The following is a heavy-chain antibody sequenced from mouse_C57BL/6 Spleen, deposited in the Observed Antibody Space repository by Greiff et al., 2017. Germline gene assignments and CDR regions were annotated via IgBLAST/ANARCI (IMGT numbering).Heavy chain of an antibody. D-gene: IGHD2-5*01. CDR2: ISNGGGST. CDR1: GFTFSDYY. J-gene: IGHJ4*01. Sequence: DVMLVESGGGLVQPGGSLKLSCAASGFTFSDYYMYWVRQTPEKRLEWVAYISNGGGSTYYPDTVKGRFTISRDNAKNTLYLQMSRLKSEDTAMYYCARHPPYYSNYYYAMDYWGQGTSVTVSS. V-gene: IGHV5-12*01. CDR3: ARHPPYYSNYYYAMDY.